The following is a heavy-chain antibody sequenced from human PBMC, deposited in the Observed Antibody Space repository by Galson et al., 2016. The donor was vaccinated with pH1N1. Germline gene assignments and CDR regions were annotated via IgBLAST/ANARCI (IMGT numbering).Heavy chain of an antibody. D-gene: IGHD3-10*01. J-gene: IGHJ5*02. CDR2: IYTSGST. V-gene: IGHV4-4*07. Sequence: SETLSLTCTVSGGSISSDYWNWIRQPAGKGLEWIGRIYTSGSTNYNPSVKSRVTMSVDTSKNQFSLKLSSVTAADTAVYYCARTLWFGELGNWFDPWGQGTLVTVSS. CDR1: GGSISSDY. CDR3: ARTLWFGELGNWFDP.